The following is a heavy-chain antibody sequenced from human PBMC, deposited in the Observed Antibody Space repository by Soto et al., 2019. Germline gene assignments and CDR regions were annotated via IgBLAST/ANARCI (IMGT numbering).Heavy chain of an antibody. V-gene: IGHV4-30-2*01. J-gene: IGHJ6*02. CDR1: GGSTSSGGYS. Sequence: SETLSHTCAVSGGSTSSGGYSWSWIRQPPGKGLEWIGYIYHSGSTYYNPSLKSRVTISVDRSKNQFSLKLSSVTAADTAVYYCARVSPYYYDSSGYIYYYYGMDVWGQGTTVTVSS. CDR2: IYHSGST. CDR3: ARVSPYYYDSSGYIYYYYGMDV. D-gene: IGHD3-22*01.